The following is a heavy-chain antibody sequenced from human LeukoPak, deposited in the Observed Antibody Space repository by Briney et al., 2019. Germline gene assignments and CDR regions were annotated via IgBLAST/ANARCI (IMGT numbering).Heavy chain of an antibody. J-gene: IGHJ6*03. Sequence: SETLSLTCTVSGGSISSYYWSWIRQPPGKGLEWIGYFYTSGSTNYNPSLKSRVTISVDTSKNQFSLKLSSVTAGDTAVYYCARGKVDTAMVIYYYYMDVWGKGTTVTVSS. CDR1: GGSISSYY. D-gene: IGHD5-18*01. CDR2: FYTSGST. V-gene: IGHV4-4*09. CDR3: ARGKVDTAMVIYYYYMDV.